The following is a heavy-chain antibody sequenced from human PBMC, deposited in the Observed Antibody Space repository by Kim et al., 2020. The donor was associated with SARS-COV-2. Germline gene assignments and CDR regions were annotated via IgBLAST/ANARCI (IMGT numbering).Heavy chain of an antibody. CDR1: GFTFSSYA. D-gene: IGHD1-7*01. CDR3: ATGYNWNLGAYFDY. J-gene: IGHJ4*02. CDR2: ISGSGGST. V-gene: IGHV3-23*01. Sequence: GGSLRLSCAASGFTFSSYAMSWVRQAPGKGLEWVSAISGSGGSTYYADSVKGRFTISRDNSKNTLYLQMNSLRAEDTAVYYCATGYNWNLGAYFDYWGQGTLVTVSS.